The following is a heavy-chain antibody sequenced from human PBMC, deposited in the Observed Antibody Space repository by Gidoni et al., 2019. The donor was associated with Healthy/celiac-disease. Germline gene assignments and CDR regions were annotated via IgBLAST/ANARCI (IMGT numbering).Heavy chain of an antibody. CDR1: GGSISSGSYY. CDR2: IYTSGST. V-gene: IGHV4-61*02. CDR3: ARVSGIAVAGYFDY. J-gene: IGHJ4*02. Sequence: QVQLQESGPGLVKPSQTLSLTCPVSGGSISSGSYYWSWIRQPAGKGLEWIGRIYTSGSTNYNPSLKSRVTISVDTAKNQFSLKLSSVTAADTAVYYCARVSGIAVAGYFDYWGQGTLVTVSS. D-gene: IGHD6-19*01.